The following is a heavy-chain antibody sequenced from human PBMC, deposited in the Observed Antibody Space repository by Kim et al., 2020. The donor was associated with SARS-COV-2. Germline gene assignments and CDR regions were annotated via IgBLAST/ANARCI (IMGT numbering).Heavy chain of an antibody. J-gene: IGHJ3*02. Sequence: GGSLRLSCAASGFTFSGSTMHWVRQASGKGLEWVGRIRSKANSYATAYAASGKNRFTISRDDSKNTEYLQMNSLKTEDTAVYYCTRVNPIAGGWYDALDIWGQGAIVTVSS. CDR2: IRSKANSYAT. CDR3: TRVNPIAGGWYDALDI. D-gene: IGHD6-19*01. CDR1: GFTFSGST. V-gene: IGHV3-73*01.